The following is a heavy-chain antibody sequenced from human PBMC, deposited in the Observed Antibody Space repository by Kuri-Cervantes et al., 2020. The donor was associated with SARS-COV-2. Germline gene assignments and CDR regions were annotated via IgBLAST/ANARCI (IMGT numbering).Heavy chain of an antibody. V-gene: IGHV3-30*18. J-gene: IGHJ4*02. CDR2: ISYDRSNK. CDR1: GFTFSSYG. D-gene: IGHD3-22*01. CDR3: AKTYYYDSSGYYPFDY. Sequence: GGSLRLSCAASGFTFSSYGMHWVRQAPGKGLEWVAVISYDRSNKYYADSVKGRFTISRDNSKNTLYLQMNSLRAEDTAVYYCAKTYYYDSSGYYPFDYWGQGTLVTVSS.